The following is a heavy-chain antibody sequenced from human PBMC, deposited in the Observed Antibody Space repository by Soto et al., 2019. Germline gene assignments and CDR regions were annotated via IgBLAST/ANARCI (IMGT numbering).Heavy chain of an antibody. CDR2: IYPGDSDT. Sequence: GESLKISCKGSGYSFTSYWIGWVRQMPGKGLEWMGIIYPGDSDTRYSPSFQGQVTISADKSISTAYLQWSSLKASDTAMYYCARHHYNWNYYYYYYMDVWAKGPRSPSP. CDR1: GYSFTSYW. CDR3: ARHHYNWNYYYYYYMDV. J-gene: IGHJ6*03. V-gene: IGHV5-51*01. D-gene: IGHD1-20*01.